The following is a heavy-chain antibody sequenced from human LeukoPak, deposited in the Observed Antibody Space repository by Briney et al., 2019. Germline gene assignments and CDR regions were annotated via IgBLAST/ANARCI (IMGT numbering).Heavy chain of an antibody. V-gene: IGHV4-59*01. CDR3: ARGSSSDYDFWSGYSAGYYYYYYMDV. D-gene: IGHD3-3*01. CDR2: IYYSGST. J-gene: IGHJ6*03. CDR1: GGSISSYY. Sequence: SETLSLTCTVSGGSISSYYWSRIRQPPGKGLEWIGYIYYSGSTNYNHSLKSRVTISVDTSKNQFSLKLSSVTAADTAVYYCARGSSSDYDFWSGYSAGYYYYYYMDVWGKGTTVTVSS.